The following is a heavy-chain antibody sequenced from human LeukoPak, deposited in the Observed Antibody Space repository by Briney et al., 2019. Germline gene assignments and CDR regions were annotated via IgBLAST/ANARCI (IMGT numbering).Heavy chain of an antibody. CDR2: IKNKIDGGTT. CDR3: SKYNSYDALDY. D-gene: IGHD1-1*01. CDR1: GFXFSQDW. Sequence: GGSLRLSWAGSGFXFSQDWISWVRQAPGKGLEWRGFIKNKIDGGTTDYTVTVKGRFTISRDDSKNTLYLQMNSLKTGDTAVYYCSKYNSYDALDYWGQGTLVTVSS. V-gene: IGHV3-15*01. J-gene: IGHJ4*02.